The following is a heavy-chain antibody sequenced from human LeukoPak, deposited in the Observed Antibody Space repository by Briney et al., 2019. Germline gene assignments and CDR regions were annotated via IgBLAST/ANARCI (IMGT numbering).Heavy chain of an antibody. CDR2: IGTASDT. CDR1: GFTLSSFD. J-gene: IGHJ6*03. V-gene: IGHV3-13*01. CDR3: ARGPPRGKYYYMDV. D-gene: IGHD1-1*01. Sequence: GRSLRLSCAASGFTLSSFDMHWVRQPTGRGLEWVSTIGTASDTYYPGSVEGRFTLSRDNAKNSLYLQMDSLTAGDTAVYYCARGPPRGKYYYMDVWGKGTTVTVSS.